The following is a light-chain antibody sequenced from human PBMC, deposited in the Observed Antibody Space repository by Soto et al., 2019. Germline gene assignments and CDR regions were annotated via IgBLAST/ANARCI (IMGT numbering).Light chain of an antibody. Sequence: QSVLTQPPSTTGTPGQRVTISCSGRTSNIGYNFVYWYQHLPGTAPKLLIYRNDERLSGVPDRFSGSKSGTSASLAISGLRSEDEADYYCAAWDGSLSAWVFGGGTKLTVL. CDR1: TSNIGYNF. CDR3: AAWDGSLSAWV. J-gene: IGLJ3*02. V-gene: IGLV1-47*01. CDR2: RND.